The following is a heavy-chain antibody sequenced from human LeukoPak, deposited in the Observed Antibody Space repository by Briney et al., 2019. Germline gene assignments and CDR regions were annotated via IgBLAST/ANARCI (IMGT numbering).Heavy chain of an antibody. Sequence: NPSETLSLTCAVYGGSFSGYYWSWIRQPPGKGLEWIGYIYYSGSTNYNPSLKSRVTISVDTSKNQFSLKLSSVTAADTAVYYCARLGDYDILTGYFPYYGMDVWGQGTTVTVSS. CDR2: IYYSGST. D-gene: IGHD3-9*01. J-gene: IGHJ6*02. CDR1: GGSFSGYY. V-gene: IGHV4-59*08. CDR3: ARLGDYDILTGYFPYYGMDV.